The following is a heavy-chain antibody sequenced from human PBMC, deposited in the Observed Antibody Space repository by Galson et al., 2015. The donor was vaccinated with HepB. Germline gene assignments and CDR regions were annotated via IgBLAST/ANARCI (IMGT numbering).Heavy chain of an antibody. J-gene: IGHJ4*02. Sequence: SCKASGYTLTNYYMHWVRQAPGQGLEWMGIINPSSGSTSYAQKFQGRVTMTRDTSTSTVYMELSSLRSEDTAVCYCARGQGIAVAGTPYYFDYWGQGTLVTVSS. V-gene: IGHV1-46*03. D-gene: IGHD6-19*01. CDR1: GYTLTNYY. CDR3: ARGQGIAVAGTPYYFDY. CDR2: INPSSGST.